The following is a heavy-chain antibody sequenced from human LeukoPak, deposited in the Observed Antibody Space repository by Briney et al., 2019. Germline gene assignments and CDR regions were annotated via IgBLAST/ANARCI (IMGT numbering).Heavy chain of an antibody. CDR2: ISSSSSYI. Sequence: GGSLRLSCAASGFTFSSYSMNWVRQAPGKGLEWVSSISSSSSYIYYADSVKGRFTISRDNAKNSLYLQVNSLRAEDTAVYYCARVRYCTNGVCYRALDYWGQGTLVTVSS. D-gene: IGHD2-8*01. CDR1: GFTFSSYS. CDR3: ARVRYCTNGVCYRALDY. V-gene: IGHV3-21*01. J-gene: IGHJ4*02.